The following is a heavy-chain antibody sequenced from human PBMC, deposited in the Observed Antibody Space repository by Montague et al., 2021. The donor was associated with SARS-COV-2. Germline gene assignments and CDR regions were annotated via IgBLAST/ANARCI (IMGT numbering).Heavy chain of an antibody. CDR2: IRSKPNIYAT. CDR3: AKDIAVLGELSYYYGMDV. V-gene: IGHV3-73*01. CDR1: GFSFSGSA. D-gene: IGHD3-10*01. J-gene: IGHJ6*02. Sequence: SLRLSCAASGFSFSGSAVHWVRQASGKGLEWVGRIRSKPNIYATAYAASVKGRFIISRDDSKNTAYLQMNSLRAEDTAVYYCAKDIAVLGELSYYYGMDVWGQGTTVTVSS.